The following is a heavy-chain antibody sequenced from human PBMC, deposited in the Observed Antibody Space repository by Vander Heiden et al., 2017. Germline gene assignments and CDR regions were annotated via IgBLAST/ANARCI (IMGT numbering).Heavy chain of an antibody. V-gene: IGHV4-34*01. CDR2: INQSGGT. Sequence: QVQPQQPAAGLLKPWETLSLTCAAYGGSVSGYYWSWIRQPPGKGLEWIGEINQSGGTNYNPSLKSRVTISVDTSKNQFSLKLSSVTAADTAVYYCARVGRWFRELWSRFDPWGQGTLVTVSS. D-gene: IGHD3-10*01. CDR3: ARVGRWFRELWSRFDP. J-gene: IGHJ5*02. CDR1: GGSVSGYY.